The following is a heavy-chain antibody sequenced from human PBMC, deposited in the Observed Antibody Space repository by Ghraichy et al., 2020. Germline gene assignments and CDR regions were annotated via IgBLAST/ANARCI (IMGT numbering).Heavy chain of an antibody. CDR1: GYTLSRDR. D-gene: IGHD2-21*01. J-gene: IGHJ4*02. CDR2: IKEDGSER. V-gene: IGHV3-7*03. CDR3: ARDLWVAGDY. Sequence: GGSLRLSGAGCGYTLSRDRMSWVGRGPGKGKELLANIKEDGSERYYVDSVKGRFTISRDNAKNSLYLQMNSLRVEDTALYYCARDLWVAGDYWGRGTLVTFSS.